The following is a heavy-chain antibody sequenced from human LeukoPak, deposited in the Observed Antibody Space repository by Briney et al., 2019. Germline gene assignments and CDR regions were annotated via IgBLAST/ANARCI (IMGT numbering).Heavy chain of an antibody. CDR3: ARLSRSGWYWDYFDY. D-gene: IGHD6-19*01. CDR2: IIPIFGTA. J-gene: IGHJ4*02. Sequence: SVKVSCKASGGTFSSYAIGWVRQAPGQGLEWMGGIIPIFGTANYAQKFQGRVTITTDESTSTAYMELSSLRSEDTAVYYCARLSRSGWYWDYFDYWGQGTLVTVSS. CDR1: GGTFSSYA. V-gene: IGHV1-69*05.